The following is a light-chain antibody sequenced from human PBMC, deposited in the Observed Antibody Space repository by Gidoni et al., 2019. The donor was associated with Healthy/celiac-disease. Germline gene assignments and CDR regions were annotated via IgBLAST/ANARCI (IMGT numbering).Light chain of an antibody. Sequence: DIQMTQSPSSLSASVGDRVTITCQASQDISNYLNWYQQKPGKAPKLLIYDASNLETGVPSRFSGSGSGTDFTFTISSLQPEDSATYYCQQYDNLPGTFGGG. CDR1: QDISNY. CDR2: DAS. V-gene: IGKV1-33*01. J-gene: IGKJ4*01. CDR3: QQYDNLPGT.